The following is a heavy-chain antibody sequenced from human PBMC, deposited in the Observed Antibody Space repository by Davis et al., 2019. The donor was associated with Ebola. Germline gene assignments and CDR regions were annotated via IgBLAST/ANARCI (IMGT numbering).Heavy chain of an antibody. J-gene: IGHJ4*02. V-gene: IGHV3-7*01. CDR2: VKQDGSDK. Sequence: PGGSLRLSCAASGFTFNNYWMSWVRQAPGKGLEWVANVKQDGSDKYYMDSVKSRFTISRDNAKNSLYLQMNSLRAEDTAVYYCAAYYGGPFRRVDYWGQGTLVTVSP. CDR3: AAYYGGPFRRVDY. D-gene: IGHD4-23*01. CDR1: GFTFNNYW.